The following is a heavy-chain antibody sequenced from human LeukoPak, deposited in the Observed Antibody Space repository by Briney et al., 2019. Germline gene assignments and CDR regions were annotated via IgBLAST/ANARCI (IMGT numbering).Heavy chain of an antibody. V-gene: IGHV4-31*03. CDR3: ARDEYYYGSGSRIFDY. J-gene: IGHJ4*02. CDR2: IYYSGST. D-gene: IGHD3-10*01. Sequence: PSETLSLTCTVSGGSISSGGYYWSWIRQHPGKGLEWIGDIYYSGSTYYNPSLKSRVTIPVDTSKNQFSLKLSSVTAADTAVYYCARDEYYYGSGSRIFDYWGQGTLVTVSS. CDR1: GGSISSGGYY.